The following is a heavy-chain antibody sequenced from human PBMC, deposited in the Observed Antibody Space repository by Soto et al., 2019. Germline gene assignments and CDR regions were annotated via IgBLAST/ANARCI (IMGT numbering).Heavy chain of an antibody. CDR2: ISSSGSYI. CDR1: GFTFSDYY. J-gene: IGHJ2*01. CDR3: ARLRVGVNWYFDL. Sequence: QMQLVESGGDLAKPGGPLRISCEASGFTFSDYYMSWIRQVPGQGLEWLSFISSSGSYIKYSDSMRGRLTVSRDNGKNSLYLQMHSLRVEDTAVYYCARLRVGVNWYFDLWGRVTMVPVSA. V-gene: IGHV3-11*06. D-gene: IGHD2-21*01.